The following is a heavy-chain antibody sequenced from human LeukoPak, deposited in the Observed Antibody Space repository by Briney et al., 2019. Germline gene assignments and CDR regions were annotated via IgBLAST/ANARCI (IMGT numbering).Heavy chain of an antibody. CDR2: IKQDGSEK. CDR3: AGDGFDY. CDR1: GFTVSNNY. J-gene: IGHJ4*02. Sequence: PGGSLRLSCAASGFTVSNNYMSWVRQAPGKGLEWVANIKQDGSEKYYVDSVKGRFTISRDNAKNSLYLQMNSLRAEDTAVYYCAGDGFDYWGQGTLVTVSS. V-gene: IGHV3-7*01.